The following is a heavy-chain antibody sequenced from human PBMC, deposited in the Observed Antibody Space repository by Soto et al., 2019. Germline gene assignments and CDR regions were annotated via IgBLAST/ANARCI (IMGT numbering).Heavy chain of an antibody. CDR3: ARVCDVDYRSGNDGY. CDR2: TNSDESPI. D-gene: IGHD3-22*01. Sequence: GESLRLSSAASGFTFSSYWMHWVRQVPGKGLVWVARTNSDESPIAYADSVKGRFTISRDNAKNMVYLEMNSLRAEDTAVYYCARVCDVDYRSGNDGYGGQGPMVTV. V-gene: IGHV3-74*01. CDR1: GFTFSSYW. J-gene: IGHJ4*02.